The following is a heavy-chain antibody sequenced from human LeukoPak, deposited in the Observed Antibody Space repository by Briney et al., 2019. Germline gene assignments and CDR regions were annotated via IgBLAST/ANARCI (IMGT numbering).Heavy chain of an antibody. CDR3: ASQFPYYYNRPFDF. CDR2: IYYSGST. CDR1: GGSITSFY. D-gene: IGHD3-22*01. V-gene: IGHV4-59*01. J-gene: IGHJ4*02. Sequence: SETLSLTCTVSGGSITSFYWSWIRQPPGKGLEWIGHIYYSGSTNYNPSLKSRVTLSLDTSKNQFSLKLNSVTAADTAVYFCASQFPYYYNRPFDFWGQGTLVTVSS.